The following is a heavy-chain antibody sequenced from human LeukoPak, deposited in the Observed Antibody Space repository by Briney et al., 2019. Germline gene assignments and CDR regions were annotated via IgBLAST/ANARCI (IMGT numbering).Heavy chain of an antibody. V-gene: IGHV4-34*01. CDR2: INHSGST. J-gene: IGHJ4*02. CDR3: ATEYDFWSGYTHYVPKRRREPFFDY. Sequence: SETLSLTCAVYGGSFSGYYWSWIRQPPGKGMEWIGEINHSGSTNYNPSLKSRVTISVDTSKNQFSLRLSSVTAADTAVYYCATEYDFWSGYTHYVPKRRREPFFDYWGQGTLVTVSS. CDR1: GGSFSGYY. D-gene: IGHD3-3*01.